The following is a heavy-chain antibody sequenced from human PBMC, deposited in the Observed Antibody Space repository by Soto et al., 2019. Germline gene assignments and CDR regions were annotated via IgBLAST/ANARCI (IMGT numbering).Heavy chain of an antibody. CDR1: GDSISNNY. CDR2: IYNIGST. CDR3: SGGDSWHLVDY. Sequence: LSLTCTVSGDSISNNYWSWIRQPPGKGLEWIGYIYNIGSTNYNPSLKGRATMSVDTSKNQFSLTLRSVTAADTAVYFCSGGDSWHLVDYWGQGTLVTVSS. J-gene: IGHJ4*01. V-gene: IGHV4-59*01. D-gene: IGHD6-6*01.